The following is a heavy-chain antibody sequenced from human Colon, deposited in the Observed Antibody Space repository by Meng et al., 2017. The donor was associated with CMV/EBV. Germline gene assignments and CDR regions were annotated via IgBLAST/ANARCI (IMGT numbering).Heavy chain of an antibody. D-gene: IGHD2-2*02. J-gene: IGHJ4*02. CDR1: GYTFTTYG. Sequence: ASVKVSCKASGYTFTTYGISWVRQAPGQGLEWMGWINPNSGGTMYAQKFQGRVTMTRDSSISTAYMELRRLGSDDTAVYYCASLPFPYCTTSTCYNSGDYWGQGTLVTVSS. CDR3: ASLPFPYCTTSTCYNSGDY. V-gene: IGHV1-2*02. CDR2: INPNSGGT.